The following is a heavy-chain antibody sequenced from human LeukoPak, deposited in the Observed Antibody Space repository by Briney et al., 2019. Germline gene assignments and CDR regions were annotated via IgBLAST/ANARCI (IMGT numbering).Heavy chain of an antibody. CDR1: GFTFSSFE. Sequence: GGSLRLSRAASGFTFSSFEMDGGRHAPGGGLEWVSYISSSGGTIYYAHSVKGRFTISRANAKTSLYLQMNLLRPEAPPGYYCARETHSSASVDYWGQGNLVPVSS. V-gene: IGHV3-48*03. D-gene: IGHD6-6*01. CDR3: ARETHSSASVDY. J-gene: IGHJ4*02. CDR2: ISSSGGTI.